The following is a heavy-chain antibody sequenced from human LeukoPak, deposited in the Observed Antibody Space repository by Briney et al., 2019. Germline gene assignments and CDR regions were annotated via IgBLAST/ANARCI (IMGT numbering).Heavy chain of an antibody. J-gene: IGHJ3*02. Sequence: GGSLRLSCAASGFTFSSYSMNWVRQAPGKGLEWVSSISSSSSYIYYADSVKGRFTISRDNAKNSLYLQMNSLRAEDTAVYYCARDEVVIHPDAFDIWGQGTMVTVSS. CDR1: GFTFSSYS. D-gene: IGHD3-22*01. CDR2: ISSSSSYI. V-gene: IGHV3-21*01. CDR3: ARDEVVIHPDAFDI.